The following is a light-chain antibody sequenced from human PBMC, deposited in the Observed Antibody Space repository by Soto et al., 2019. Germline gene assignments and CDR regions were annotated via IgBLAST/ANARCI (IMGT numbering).Light chain of an antibody. CDR2: GAS. J-gene: IGKJ3*01. Sequence: IVLTQSPATLSVSPGERATLSCRASQSVSSNLAWSQQKPGQAPRLLIYGASTRATVIPAGFSGSGSGTEFTLTISSLQSEDFAVYYCQQYSNWPITFGPGTKVYIK. CDR1: QSVSSN. V-gene: IGKV3-15*01. CDR3: QQYSNWPIT.